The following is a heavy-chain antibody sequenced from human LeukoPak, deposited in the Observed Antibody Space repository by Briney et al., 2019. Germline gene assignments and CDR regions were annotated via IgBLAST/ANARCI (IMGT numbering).Heavy chain of an antibody. J-gene: IGHJ4*02. CDR3: ARVPNDYGDYVWYFDY. D-gene: IGHD4-17*01. V-gene: IGHV5-51*01. CDR1: GYSFTSYW. CDR2: IYPGDSDT. Sequence: GESLKISCKGSGYSFTSYWIGWVRQMPGKGLEWMGIIYPGDSDTRYSPSFQGQVTISADKSISTAYLQWSSLKASDTAMYYCARVPNDYGDYVWYFDYWGQGTLVTVSS.